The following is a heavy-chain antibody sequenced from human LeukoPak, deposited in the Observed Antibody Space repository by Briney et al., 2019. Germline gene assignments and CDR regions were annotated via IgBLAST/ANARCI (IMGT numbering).Heavy chain of an antibody. D-gene: IGHD3-3*01. CDR3: ARHGLGKNYDFWSGYSSWFDP. CDR2: IYYSGST. Sequence: SETLSLTRIVSGGSLSSGGSYLRWIRHNPGKGLEWIGYIYYSGSTYYNPSHKSRVTILVDTSKNQFSLKLSPMTAADTAVYYCARHGLGKNYDFWSGYSSWFDPWGQGTLVTVSS. V-gene: IGHV4-31*03. CDR1: GGSLSSGGSY. J-gene: IGHJ5*02.